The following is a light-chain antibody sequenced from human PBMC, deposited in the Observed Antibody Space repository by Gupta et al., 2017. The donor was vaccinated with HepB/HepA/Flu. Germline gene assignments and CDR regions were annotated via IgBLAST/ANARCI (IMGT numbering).Light chain of an antibody. V-gene: IGLV2-14*03. CDR1: SSDVGAYDA. J-gene: IGLJ2*01. Sequence: QSALTQPASVSGSLGQSITISCTGTSSDVGAYDAVSWYQQYPGKAPKLLIYDVNSRPSGVSNRFSDSKSGNTASLTISGLQAEDETDYYCSSFSRTSTLVVFGGGTKLTVL. CDR2: DVN. CDR3: SSFSRTSTLVV.